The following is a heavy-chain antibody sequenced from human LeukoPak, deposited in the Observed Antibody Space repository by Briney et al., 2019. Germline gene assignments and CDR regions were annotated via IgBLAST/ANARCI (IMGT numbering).Heavy chain of an antibody. D-gene: IGHD1-26*01. J-gene: IGHJ4*02. V-gene: IGHV3-64*02. Sequence: GGSLGLSCVASGFSFRNYAIPWVRQAPGKGLENFSVINTDGRITYYADSVKGRFTISRDNSKNTVYLQMGSLRGEDMAVYYCTRDGGSFCDFDYWGQGALVTVSS. CDR1: GFSFRNYA. CDR2: INTDGRIT. CDR3: TRDGGSFCDFDY.